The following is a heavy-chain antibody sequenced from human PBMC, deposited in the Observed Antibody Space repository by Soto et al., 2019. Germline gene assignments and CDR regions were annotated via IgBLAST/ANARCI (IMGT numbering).Heavy chain of an antibody. CDR2: IDYSGNT. CDR1: GGSISSPSYY. D-gene: IGHD1-1*01. J-gene: IGHJ4*02. V-gene: IGHV4-39*01. CDR3: ARLPGITTLRRDY. Sequence: QLQLQESGPGLVKPSENLSLTCSVSGGSISSPSYYWGWIRQPPGKGLEWIGSIDYSGNTYYNPALKSLVTIFVDTSRNQFSLQVTSVTAADTAVYFCARLPGITTLRRDYWGQGTLVTVSS.